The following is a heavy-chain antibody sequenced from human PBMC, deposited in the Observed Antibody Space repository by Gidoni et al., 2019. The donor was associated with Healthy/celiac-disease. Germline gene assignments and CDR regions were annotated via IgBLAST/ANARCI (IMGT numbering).Heavy chain of an antibody. J-gene: IGHJ4*02. CDR2: ISYDGSNK. Sequence: QVQLVESGGGLVQPGGSLRLSCAASGLTFSSYGMHWVRQSPGKGLEWVAVISYDGSNKYYADSVKGRFTISRDNSKNTLYLQMNSLRAEDTAVYYCAKNPAYCGGDCYRKGGQGTLVTVSS. CDR3: AKNPAYCGGDCYRK. CDR1: GLTFSSYG. D-gene: IGHD2-21*02. V-gene: IGHV3-30*18.